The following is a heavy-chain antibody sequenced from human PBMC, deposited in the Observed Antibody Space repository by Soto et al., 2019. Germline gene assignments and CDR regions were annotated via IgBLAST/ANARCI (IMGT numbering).Heavy chain of an antibody. CDR1: GYTFTSYG. D-gene: IGHD3-22*01. CDR2: ISAYNGNT. V-gene: IGHV1-18*01. J-gene: IGHJ4*02. Sequence: QVQLVQSGAEVKKPGASVKVSCKASGYTFTSYGISWVRQAPGQGLEWMGWISAYNGNTNYAQKLQGRVTMTTDTSXSXDYMELRSLRSDDTAVYYCARHEDYYDSSGYRGMDYWGQGTLVTVSS. CDR3: ARHEDYYDSSGYRGMDY.